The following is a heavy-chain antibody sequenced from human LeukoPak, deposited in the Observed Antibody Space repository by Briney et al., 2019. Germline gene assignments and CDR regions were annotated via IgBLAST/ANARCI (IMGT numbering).Heavy chain of an antibody. CDR3: ARDSWELHDY. D-gene: IGHD1-26*01. CDR2: IKQDGSEK. Sequence: PGGSLRLSCAASGFTFSDYYVSWVRQAPGKGLEWVANIKQDGSEKYYVDSVKGRFTISRDNAKNSLYLQMNSLRAEDTAVYYCARDSWELHDYWGQGTLVTVPS. J-gene: IGHJ4*02. CDR1: GFTFSDYY. V-gene: IGHV3-7*01.